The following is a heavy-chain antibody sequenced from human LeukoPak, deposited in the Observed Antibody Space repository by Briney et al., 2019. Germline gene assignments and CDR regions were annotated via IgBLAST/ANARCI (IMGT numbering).Heavy chain of an antibody. V-gene: IGHV3-53*01. D-gene: IGHD5-12*01. J-gene: IGHJ3*02. CDR2: IYSGGST. CDR3: ARDLYSGHEGNAFDI. CDR1: GFTVSSNY. Sequence: GGSLRLSCAASGFTVSSNYMSWVRQAPGKGLEWVSVIYSGGSTYYADSVKGRFTISRDNSKNTLYLQMNSLRAEDTAVYYCARDLYSGHEGNAFDIWGQGTMVTVSS.